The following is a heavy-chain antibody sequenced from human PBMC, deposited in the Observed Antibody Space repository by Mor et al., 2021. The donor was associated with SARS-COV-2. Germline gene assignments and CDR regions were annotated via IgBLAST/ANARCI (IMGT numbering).Heavy chain of an antibody. V-gene: IGHV3-23*01. CDR2: ISGSGGST. Sequence: GLEWVSAISGSGGSTYYADSVKGRFIISRDNSKNTLYLQMNSLRAEDTAVYYCAKVHPNYWGQGTLVTV. J-gene: IGHJ4*02. CDR3: AKVHPNY.